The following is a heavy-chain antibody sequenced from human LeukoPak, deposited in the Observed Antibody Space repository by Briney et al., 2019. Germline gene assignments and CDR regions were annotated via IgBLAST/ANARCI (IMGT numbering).Heavy chain of an antibody. CDR2: VNFGGSST. Sequence: GGSLRLSCAASGFTFSSYWMHWVRQAPGKGLVWVSRVNFGGSSTKYADSVKGRFTISRDNAKNTLYLQMNSLRAEDTAVYYCARAGPPHYYFDYWGQGTLVTVSS. V-gene: IGHV3-74*03. CDR1: GFTFSSYW. CDR3: ARAGPPHYYFDY. J-gene: IGHJ4*02.